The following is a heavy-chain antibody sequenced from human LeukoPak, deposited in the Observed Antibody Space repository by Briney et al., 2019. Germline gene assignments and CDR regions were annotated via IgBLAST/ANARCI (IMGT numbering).Heavy chain of an antibody. CDR3: ARQMDIVVVPAALNWFDP. J-gene: IGHJ5*02. Sequence: GESLKISCKGSGYSFTSYWISWVRQMPGKGLEWRGRIDPSDSYTNYSPSFQGHVTISADKSISTAYLQWSSLKASDTAMYYCARQMDIVVVPAALNWFDPWGQGTLVTVSS. CDR1: GYSFTSYW. D-gene: IGHD2-2*03. V-gene: IGHV5-10-1*01. CDR2: IDPSDSYT.